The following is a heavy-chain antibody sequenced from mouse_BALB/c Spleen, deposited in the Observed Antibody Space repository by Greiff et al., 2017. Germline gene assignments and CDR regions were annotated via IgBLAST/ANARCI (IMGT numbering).Heavy chain of an antibody. CDR2: ISSGGGST. CDR3: ASPNRYGGAMDY. Sequence: EVKVVESGGGLVKPGGSLKLSCEASGFAFSSYDMSWVRQTPEKRLEWVAYISSGGGSTYYPDTVKGRFTISRDNAKNTLYLQMSSLKSEDTAMYYCASPNRYGGAMDYWGQGTSVTVSS. D-gene: IGHD2-14*01. CDR1: GFAFSSYD. J-gene: IGHJ4*01. V-gene: IGHV5-12-1*01.